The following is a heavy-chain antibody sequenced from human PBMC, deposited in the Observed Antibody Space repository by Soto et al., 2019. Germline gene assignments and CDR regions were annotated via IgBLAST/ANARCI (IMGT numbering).Heavy chain of an antibody. CDR3: AXXXEEFGNYWFDP. CDR2: IYYSGST. V-gene: IGHV4-39*01. D-gene: IGHD3-10*01. CDR1: GESIRSDTDY. Sequence: LQLQESGPGLVKPSETLSLTCTVSGESIRSDTDYWAWIRQPPGKGPEWIGSIYYSGSTYYNPSLKSRITISVDTSKNQFSLKLNSVTAAXXXVXXXAXXXEEFGNYWFDPWGQGTLVTVSS. J-gene: IGHJ5*02.